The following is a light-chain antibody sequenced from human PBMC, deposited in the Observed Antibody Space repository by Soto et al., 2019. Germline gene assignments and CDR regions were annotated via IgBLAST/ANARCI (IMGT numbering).Light chain of an antibody. V-gene: IGKV3-20*01. J-gene: IGKJ3*01. CDR1: QSVSSNY. Sequence: EIVLTQSPATLSLSPGERATLSCRASQSVSSNYLAWYQQRPGQAPRLLIFGASYRATGIPDRFSGSGSGTDFTLTISRLGPEDFAVYYCQHYSSSPPEFTFGPGTKVDSK. CDR3: QHYSSSPPEFT. CDR2: GAS.